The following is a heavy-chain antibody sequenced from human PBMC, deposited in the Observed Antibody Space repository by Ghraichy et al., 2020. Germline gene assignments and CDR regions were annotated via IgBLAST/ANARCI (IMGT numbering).Heavy chain of an antibody. V-gene: IGHV4-61*02. Sequence: SETLSLTCTVSGGSISSGSYYWSWIRQPAGKGLEWIGRIYTSGSTNYNPSLKSRVTISVDTSKNQFSLKLSSVTAADTAVYYCATEGMFGVVENDCLGQGTLXXVSS. CDR3: ATEGMFGVVENDC. CDR2: IYTSGST. J-gene: IGHJ4*02. D-gene: IGHD3-3*01. CDR1: GGSISSGSYY.